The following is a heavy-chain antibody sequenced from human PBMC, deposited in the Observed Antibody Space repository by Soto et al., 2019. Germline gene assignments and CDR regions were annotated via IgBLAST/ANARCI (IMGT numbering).Heavy chain of an antibody. V-gene: IGHV1-69*06. CDR1: GGTSSSYA. J-gene: IGHJ6*02. CDR2: IIPIFGTA. Sequence: SVKVSCKASGGTSSSYAISWVRQAPGQGLEWMGGIIPIFGTANYAQKFQGGVTITADKSTSTAYMELSSLRSEDTAVYYCARDPRTTWDYYYGMDVWGQGTTVTVSS. D-gene: IGHD1-7*01. CDR3: ARDPRTTWDYYYGMDV.